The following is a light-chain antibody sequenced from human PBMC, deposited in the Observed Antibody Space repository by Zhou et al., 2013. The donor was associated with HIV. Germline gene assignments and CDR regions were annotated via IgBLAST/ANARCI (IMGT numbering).Light chain of an antibody. CDR3: QQYGRSPRT. V-gene: IGKV3-20*01. Sequence: EIVLTQSPGTLSLSPGERASLSCRASQSVGSSFLAWYQQKPGQAPRLLVYGASSRATGIPDRFSGRGSGTDFTLTISRLEPEDFGVYYCQQYGRSPRTFGQGTKVE. CDR2: GAS. J-gene: IGKJ1*01. CDR1: QSVGSSF.